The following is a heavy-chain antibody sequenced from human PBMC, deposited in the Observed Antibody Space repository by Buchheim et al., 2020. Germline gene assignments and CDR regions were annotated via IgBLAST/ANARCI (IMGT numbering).Heavy chain of an antibody. J-gene: IGHJ3*02. Sequence: QVQLQESGPGLVKPSETLSLTCTVSGGSISSYYWSWIRQPPGKGLEWIGYIYYSGSTNYNPSLKSRVTISVDTSKNQFSLKLSSVTAADTAVYYCASWRWLQDDAFDIWGQGT. CDR1: GGSISSYY. CDR2: IYYSGST. D-gene: IGHD5-24*01. CDR3: ASWRWLQDDAFDI. V-gene: IGHV4-59*01.